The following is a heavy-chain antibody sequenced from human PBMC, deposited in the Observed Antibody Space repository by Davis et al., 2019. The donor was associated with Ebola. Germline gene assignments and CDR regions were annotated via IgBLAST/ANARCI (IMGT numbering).Heavy chain of an antibody. J-gene: IGHJ4*02. CDR1: GGFTSTHY. CDR3: ASSIAAAAHFDD. V-gene: IGHV4-59*11. D-gene: IGHD6-13*01. CDR2: IYFSGST. Sequence: SETLSLTCTVSGGFTSTHYWSWIRQPPGQGLEWIGYIYFSGSTNYNPSLKGRVTMSLATSKNRFSLKLTSVTAADTAKYYCASSIAAAAHFDDWGQGTLVTVSS.